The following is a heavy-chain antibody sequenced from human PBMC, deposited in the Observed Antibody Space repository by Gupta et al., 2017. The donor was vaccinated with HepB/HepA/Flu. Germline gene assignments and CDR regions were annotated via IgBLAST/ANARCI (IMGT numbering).Heavy chain of an antibody. J-gene: IGHJ6*02. D-gene: IGHD6-13*01. CDR1: GCPFSRFW. V-gene: IGHV3-7*01. Sequence: EAQLVESGGGWVRPGGSLGLSGAGSGCPFSRFWRSWVRQAPGKGLEWVANIKQDGSEKYYVDSGKGRVTISRDNAENSLYLQMNSLRAEDTAVYYCARSGSNGSDYYYYGMDVGGQGTTVTVSS. CDR2: IKQDGSEK. CDR3: ARSGSNGSDYYYYGMDV.